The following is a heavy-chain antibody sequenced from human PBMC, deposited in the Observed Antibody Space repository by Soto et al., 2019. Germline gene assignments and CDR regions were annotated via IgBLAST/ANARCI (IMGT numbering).Heavy chain of an antibody. V-gene: IGHV4-31*03. CDR3: ATSLPLNYYMDV. Sequence: SETLSLTCTVSGGSISSGGYYWSWIRQHPGKGLEWIGYIYYSGSTYYNPSLKSRVTISVDTSKNQFSLKLSSVTAADTAVYYCATSLPLNYYMDVWGKGTTVTVSS. CDR2: IYYSGST. J-gene: IGHJ6*03. CDR1: GGSISSGGYY.